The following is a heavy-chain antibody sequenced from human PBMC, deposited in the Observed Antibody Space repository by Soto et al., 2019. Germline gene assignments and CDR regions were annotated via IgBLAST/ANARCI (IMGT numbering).Heavy chain of an antibody. J-gene: IGHJ3*02. Sequence: QVQLVQSGAEVKKPGSSVKVSCKASGGTFSSYTISWVRQAPGQGLEWMGRIIPILGIANYAQKFQGRVTITADKSTSTAYMELSSLRSEDTAVYYCARGGYDYDAFDIWGQGTMVTVSS. CDR1: GGTFSSYT. CDR2: IIPILGIA. CDR3: ARGGYDYDAFDI. D-gene: IGHD5-12*01. V-gene: IGHV1-69*02.